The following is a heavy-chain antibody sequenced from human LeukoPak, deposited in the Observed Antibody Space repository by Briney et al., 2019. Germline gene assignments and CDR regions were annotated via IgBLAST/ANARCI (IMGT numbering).Heavy chain of an antibody. CDR2: IYYSGST. Sequence: SETLSLTCAVSGGSISSGDYYWSWIRQPPGKGLEWIGYIYYSGSTYYNPSLKSRVTISVDTSKNQFSLKLSSVTAADTAVYYCARDSSTSVNWFDPWGQGTLVTVSS. V-gene: IGHV4-30-4*01. J-gene: IGHJ5*02. CDR3: ARDSSTSVNWFDP. CDR1: GGSISSGDYY. D-gene: IGHD2-2*01.